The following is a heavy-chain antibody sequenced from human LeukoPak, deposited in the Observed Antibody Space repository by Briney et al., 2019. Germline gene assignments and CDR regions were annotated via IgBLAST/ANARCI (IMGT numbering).Heavy chain of an antibody. D-gene: IGHD3-9*01. CDR2: IVGSGANT. V-gene: IGHV3-23*01. CDR3: AKWGDYDVLTGYYDPDN. CDR1: GFIFSNYA. Sequence: GGSLRLSCAASGFIFSNYAVSWARQAPGKGLEWVSAIVGSGANTYYADSVKGRFTISRDNPRNTLYLQMNSLRAEDTAVYYCAKWGDYDVLTGYYDPDNWGQGTLVTVSS. J-gene: IGHJ4*02.